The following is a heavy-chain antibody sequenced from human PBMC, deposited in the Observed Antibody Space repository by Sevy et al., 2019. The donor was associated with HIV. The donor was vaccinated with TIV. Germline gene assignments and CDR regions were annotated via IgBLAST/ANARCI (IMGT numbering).Heavy chain of an antibody. D-gene: IGHD3-10*01. CDR3: ATEHLFGYY. V-gene: IGHV1-24*01. J-gene: IGHJ4*02. Sequence: ASVKVSCKVSGYTLTKLDMHWVRQAPGKGLEWMGGFDPEDGDTFYAQKFQGRVTMTEDTSTDTAYMELSSLRSEDTAVYYCATEHLFGYYWGQGTLVTVSS. CDR1: GYTLTKLD. CDR2: FDPEDGDT.